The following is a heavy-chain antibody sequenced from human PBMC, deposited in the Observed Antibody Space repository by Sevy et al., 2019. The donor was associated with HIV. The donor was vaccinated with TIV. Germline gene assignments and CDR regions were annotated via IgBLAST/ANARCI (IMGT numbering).Heavy chain of an antibody. CDR1: GITVSSNY. J-gene: IGHJ6*02. V-gene: IGHV3-66*02. CDR2: IFASSNT. Sequence: GGSLRLSCAVSGITVSSNYMGWVRQAPGKGLQWVSGIFASSNTHFADSVKGRFTISRDNSKNTVYLEMNSLRNEDTAIYFCANAYSGSYSHSYLYALDVWGQGTTVTVSS. CDR3: ANAYSGSYSHSYLYALDV. D-gene: IGHD1-26*01.